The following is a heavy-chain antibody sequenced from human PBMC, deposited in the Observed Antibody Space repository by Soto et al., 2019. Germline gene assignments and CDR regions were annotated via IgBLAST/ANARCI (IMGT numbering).Heavy chain of an antibody. Sequence: SETLSLTCTVSGGSISSGGYYWSWIRQPPGKGLEWIGYIYYSGSTNYNPSLKSRVTISVDTSKNQFSLKLSSVTAADTAVYYCARGGSGEYFDYWGQGTLVTVSS. CDR2: IYYSGST. CDR1: GGSISSGGYY. D-gene: IGHD3-10*01. J-gene: IGHJ4*02. V-gene: IGHV4-61*08. CDR3: ARGGSGEYFDY.